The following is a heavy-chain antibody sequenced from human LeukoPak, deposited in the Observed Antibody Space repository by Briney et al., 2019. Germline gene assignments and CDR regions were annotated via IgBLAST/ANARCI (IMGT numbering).Heavy chain of an antibody. CDR1: GFTVSSNY. J-gene: IGHJ4*02. Sequence: QPGGSLRFSCAASGFTVSSNYMSWVRQAPGKGLEWVSVIYSGGTTNYADSVKGRFTISRDNSKNTLFLQMNSLRAEDTAVYYCARGGYSSSWYHFDYWGQGTLVTVSS. D-gene: IGHD6-13*01. CDR2: IYSGGTT. V-gene: IGHV3-53*01. CDR3: ARGGYSSSWYHFDY.